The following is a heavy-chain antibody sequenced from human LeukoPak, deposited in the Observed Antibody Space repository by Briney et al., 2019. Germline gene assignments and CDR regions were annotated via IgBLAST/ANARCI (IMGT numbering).Heavy chain of an antibody. V-gene: IGHV4-59*08. CDR2: IYYSGST. CDR1: GGSISSYY. D-gene: IGHD1-14*01. J-gene: IGHJ5*02. CDR3: ASPGPSGWFDP. Sequence: PSETLSLTCTVSGGSISSYYWSWIRQPPGKGLEWIGYIYYSGSTNYNPSLKSRVTISVDTSKNQFSLKLSSVTAADTAVYYCASPGPSGWFDPWGQGTLVTVSS.